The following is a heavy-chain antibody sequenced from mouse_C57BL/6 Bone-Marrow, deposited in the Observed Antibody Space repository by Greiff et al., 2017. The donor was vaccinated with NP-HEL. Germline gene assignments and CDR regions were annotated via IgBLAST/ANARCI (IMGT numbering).Heavy chain of an antibody. CDR1: GYTFTSYW. CDR3: ARHYGSWFAY. D-gene: IGHD1-1*01. CDR2: IDPSDSYT. V-gene: IGHV1-69*01. Sequence: QVQLQQPGAELVMPGASVKLSCKASGYTFTSYWMHWVKQRPGQGLEWIGEIDPSDSYTNYNQKFKGKSTLTVDKSSSTAYMQLSSLTSEDSAVYYCARHYGSWFAYWGQGTLVTGSA. J-gene: IGHJ3*01.